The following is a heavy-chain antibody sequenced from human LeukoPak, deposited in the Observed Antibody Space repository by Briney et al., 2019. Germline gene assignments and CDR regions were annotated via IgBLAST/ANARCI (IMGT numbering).Heavy chain of an antibody. CDR3: ARSSGWYSVDY. J-gene: IGHJ4*02. Sequence: ASVKVSCKASGYTFTSYDINWVRQATGQGLEWMGWMDPNTYNTGYAQKFQGRVTITRNTSISTAYMELSSLKSEDTAVYYCARSSGWYSVDYWGQGTLVTVSS. CDR1: GYTFTSYD. D-gene: IGHD6-19*01. CDR2: MDPNTYNT. V-gene: IGHV1-8*03.